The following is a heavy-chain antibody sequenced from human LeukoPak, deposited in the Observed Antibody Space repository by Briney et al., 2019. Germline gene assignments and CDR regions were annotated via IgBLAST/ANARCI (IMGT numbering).Heavy chain of an antibody. D-gene: IGHD1-26*01. V-gene: IGHV3-30*18. J-gene: IGHJ6*02. Sequence: GRSLRLSCGASGFTFSSYGMHWVRQAPGKGLAWGAVISYDGSNKYYADSVKGRFTISRDNSKNTLYLQMNSLRAEDTAVYYCAKDRRFESYSTYYYGMDVWGQGTTVTASS. CDR3: AKDRRFESYSTYYYGMDV. CDR2: ISYDGSNK. CDR1: GFTFSSYG.